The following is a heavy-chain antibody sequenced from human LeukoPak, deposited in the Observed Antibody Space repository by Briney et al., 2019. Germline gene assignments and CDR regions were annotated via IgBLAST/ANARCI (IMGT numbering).Heavy chain of an antibody. D-gene: IGHD2-15*01. V-gene: IGHV4-39*07. Sequence: ASETLSLTCTVSGGSISSSSYYWGWICQPPGKGLEWIGSIYYSGSTYYNPSLKSRVTISVDTSKNQFSLKLSSVTAADTAVYYCARWVVAATNFDYWGQGTLVTVSS. CDR1: GGSISSSSYY. CDR3: ARWVVAATNFDY. J-gene: IGHJ4*02. CDR2: IYYSGST.